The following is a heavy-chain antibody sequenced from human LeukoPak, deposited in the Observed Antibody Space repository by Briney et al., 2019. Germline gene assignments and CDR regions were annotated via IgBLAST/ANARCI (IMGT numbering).Heavy chain of an antibody. V-gene: IGHV3-23*01. CDR3: AKEGSSGWYGFDY. D-gene: IGHD6-19*01. Sequence: GGSLRLSCAASRFTFRNFAMSWVRQAPGKGLEWVSALSGDGGRTYYADSVKGRFTISRDNSNDTLSLQLNSLGAEDTAVYYCAKEGSSGWYGFDYWGQGTLVTVSS. J-gene: IGHJ4*02. CDR1: RFTFRNFA. CDR2: LSGDGGRT.